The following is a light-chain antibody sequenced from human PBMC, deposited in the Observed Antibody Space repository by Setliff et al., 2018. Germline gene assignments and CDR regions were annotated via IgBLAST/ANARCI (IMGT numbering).Light chain of an antibody. CDR2: DVT. CDR1: SSDIGAFNY. CDR3: TSYASGSTYVV. Sequence: QSALTQPASVSGSPGQSITISCTGSSSDIGAFNYVSWYQKNPRQAPKLMIYDVTKRPSGVSDRFSGSKSGNTASLNISGLQAGDEADYFCTSYASGSTYVVFGGGTKVTVL. J-gene: IGLJ2*01. V-gene: IGLV2-14*03.